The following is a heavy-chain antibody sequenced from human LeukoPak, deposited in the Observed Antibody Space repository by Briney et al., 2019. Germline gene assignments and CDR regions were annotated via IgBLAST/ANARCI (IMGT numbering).Heavy chain of an antibody. CDR3: ARANPLYCSSTTCLFDY. J-gene: IGHJ4*02. CDR1: GYIFTDYY. D-gene: IGHD2-2*01. V-gene: IGHV1-2*02. CDR2: INPNTGGT. Sequence: RASVKVSCKASGYIFTDYYMHWVRQAPGQGFEWMGWINPNTGGTNYAQKFQGRVTMTRDTSTSTAHMELNRLQSDDTAVYYCARANPLYCSSTTCLFDYWGQGTLVTVSS.